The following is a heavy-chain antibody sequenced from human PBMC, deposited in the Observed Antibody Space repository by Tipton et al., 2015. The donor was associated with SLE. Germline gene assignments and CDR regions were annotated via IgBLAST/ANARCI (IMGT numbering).Heavy chain of an antibody. CDR1: GGSISSFY. CDR2: IYYSGST. CDR3: ARDHLPGGYYYYMDV. Sequence: TLSLTCTVSGGSISSFYWSWIRQPPGKGLEWIGYIYYSGSTNYNPSLKSRVTISVDTSKNQFSLKLSSVTAADTAVYYCARDHLPGGYYYYMDVWGKVTTVTVSS. V-gene: IGHV4-59*01. D-gene: IGHD3-10*01. J-gene: IGHJ6*03.